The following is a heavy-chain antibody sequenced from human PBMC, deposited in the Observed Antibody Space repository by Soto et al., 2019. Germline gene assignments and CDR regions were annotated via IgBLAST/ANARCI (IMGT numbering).Heavy chain of an antibody. J-gene: IGHJ4*02. D-gene: IGHD4-17*01. CDR3: AKDMTTVTTGDY. CDR1: GFTFSSYA. CDR2: ISGRGGST. Sequence: EVQLLESGGGLVQPGGSLRLSCAASGFTFSSYAMSWVRQAPGKGLEWVSAISGRGGSTYYADSVKGRFTISSDNSKNTLYLQMNSLRAEDTAVYYCAKDMTTVTTGDYWGQGTLVTVSS. V-gene: IGHV3-23*01.